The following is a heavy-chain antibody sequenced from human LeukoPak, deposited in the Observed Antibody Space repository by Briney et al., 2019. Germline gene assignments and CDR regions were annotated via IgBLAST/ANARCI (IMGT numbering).Heavy chain of an antibody. CDR1: GGSISNSNYY. V-gene: IGHV4-39*01. D-gene: IGHD3-10*01. CDR2: INYGGTT. J-gene: IGHJ4*02. Sequence: SETLSLTCTVSGGSISNSNYYWSWIRQPPGKELEWIASINYGGTTYYNPSLKSRVTISVDTSKTQFSLRLSSVPAADTAVYLCARYVVYGSGKYYFDYWGQGSLVTVSS. CDR3: ARYVVYGSGKYYFDY.